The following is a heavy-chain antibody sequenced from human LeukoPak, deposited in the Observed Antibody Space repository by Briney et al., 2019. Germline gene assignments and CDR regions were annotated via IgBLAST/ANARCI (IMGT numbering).Heavy chain of an antibody. CDR1: GGSISSSSYY. J-gene: IGHJ4*02. CDR3: ARLMYYYGSGPIDY. Sequence: PSETLSLTCTVSGGSISSSSYYWGWIRQPPGKGLGWIGSIYYSGSTYYNPSLKSRVTISVDTSKNQFSLKLSSVTAADTAVYYCARLMYYYGSGPIDYWGQGTLVTVSS. CDR2: IYYSGST. V-gene: IGHV4-39*01. D-gene: IGHD3-10*01.